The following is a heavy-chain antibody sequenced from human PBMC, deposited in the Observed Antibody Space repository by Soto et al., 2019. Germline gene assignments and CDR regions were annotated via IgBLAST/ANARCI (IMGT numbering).Heavy chain of an antibody. Sequence: GGSLGLCFEDSGFSLTTYTPNWVRQASGKVLEWVSSITSSSGHIYYADSVKARFNISRANDRNSLYLQMNSLRAEDTAVYDCAKPLGSTPLRFLYGMDVWGQGT. CDR3: AKPLGSTPLRFLYGMDV. J-gene: IGHJ6*02. CDR2: ITSSSGHI. CDR1: GFSLTTYT. D-gene: IGHD3-3*01. V-gene: IGHV3-21*01.